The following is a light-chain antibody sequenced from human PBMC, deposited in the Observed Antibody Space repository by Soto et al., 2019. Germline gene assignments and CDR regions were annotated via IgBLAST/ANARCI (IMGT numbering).Light chain of an antibody. CDR3: QHYNIYSEA. Sequence: DVQISQSPSTLSGSVRDRLTITFRASQTISSWLAWYQQKPGKAPKLLIYKASTLKSGVPSRFSGSGSGTEFTLTISSLQPDDFATYYCQHYNIYSEASGQGTKVDIK. CDR1: QTISSW. V-gene: IGKV1-5*03. CDR2: KAS. J-gene: IGKJ1*01.